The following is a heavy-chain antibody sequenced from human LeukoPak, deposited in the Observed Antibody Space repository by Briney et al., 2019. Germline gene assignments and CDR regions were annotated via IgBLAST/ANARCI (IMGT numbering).Heavy chain of an antibody. Sequence: PGGSLRLSCAASGFTFSSYWMNWARQAPGKGLEWVASINHNGNVNYYVDSVKGRFTISRDNVKNSLYLQMNSLRAEDTAVYYCATQGGNFDYWGQGTLVTVSS. D-gene: IGHD3-16*01. V-gene: IGHV3-7*03. CDR2: INHNGNVN. CDR1: GFTFSSYW. J-gene: IGHJ4*02. CDR3: ATQGGNFDY.